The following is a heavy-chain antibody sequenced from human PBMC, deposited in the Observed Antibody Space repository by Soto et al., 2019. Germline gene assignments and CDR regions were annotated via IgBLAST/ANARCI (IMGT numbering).Heavy chain of an antibody. CDR2: ISGSGGST. CDR1: GFTFSSYA. CDR3: AKVDLLDYSNYEIPLYYYYYMDV. V-gene: IGHV3-23*01. D-gene: IGHD4-4*01. Sequence: EVQLLESGGGLVQPGGSLRLSCAASGFTFSSYAMSWVRQAPGKGLEWVSAISGSGGSTYYADSVKGRFTISRDNSKNTLYLQMNSLRAEDTAVYYCAKVDLLDYSNYEIPLYYYYYMDVWGKGTTVTVSS. J-gene: IGHJ6*03.